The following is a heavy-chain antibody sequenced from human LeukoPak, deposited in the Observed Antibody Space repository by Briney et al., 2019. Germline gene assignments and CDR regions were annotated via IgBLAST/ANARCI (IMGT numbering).Heavy chain of an antibody. CDR3: ARHRTNWFDP. D-gene: IGHD3/OR15-3a*01. CDR2: IYHSGST. V-gene: IGHV4-30-2*01. CDR1: GGSISSGGYY. J-gene: IGHJ5*02. Sequence: SETLSLTCTVSGGSISSGGYYWSWIRQPPGKGLEWIGYIYHSGSTYYNPSLKSRVTISVDRSKNQFSLKLSSVTAADTAVYYCARHRTNWFDPWGQGTLVTVSS.